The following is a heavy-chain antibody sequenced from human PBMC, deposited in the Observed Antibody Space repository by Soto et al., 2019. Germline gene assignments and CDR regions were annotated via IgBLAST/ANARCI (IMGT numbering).Heavy chain of an antibody. CDR2: IDPSDSYT. J-gene: IGHJ5*02. CDR3: ARHKHFSSWYL. CDR1: GYSFTNYW. Sequence: GESLKISCKGSGYSFTNYWISLVRQMPGKGLEWMGRIDPSDSYTNYSPSFQGHVTISADKSISTAYLQWSSLKASDTAMYYCARHKHFSSWYLWGQGTLVTVSS. D-gene: IGHD6-13*01. V-gene: IGHV5-10-1*01.